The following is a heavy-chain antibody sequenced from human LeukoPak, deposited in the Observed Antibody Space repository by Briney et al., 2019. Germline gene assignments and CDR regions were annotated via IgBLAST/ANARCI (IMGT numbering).Heavy chain of an antibody. D-gene: IGHD4/OR15-4a*01. Sequence: SETLSLTCGVSGGSIGDDYWTWIRQPPGEGLEYIVFIHYSGDTDSNPSLKSRVTMSVDASKNEFSLRLKYVTAADTAIYYCSRLVGVNRGSEDYWGQGILVTVSS. V-gene: IGHV4-59*01. CDR1: GGSIGDDY. J-gene: IGHJ4*02. CDR2: IHYSGDT. CDR3: SRLVGVNRGSEDY.